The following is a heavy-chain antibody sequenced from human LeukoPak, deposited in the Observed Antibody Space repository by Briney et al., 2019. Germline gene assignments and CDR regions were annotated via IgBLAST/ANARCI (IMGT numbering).Heavy chain of an antibody. V-gene: IGHV4-34*01. CDR3: ARGWQRLKPYSWFDP. CDR1: GGSFSGYY. CDR2: ISHSGIT. D-gene: IGHD5-12*01. J-gene: IGHJ5*02. Sequence: PSETLSLTCAVYGGSFSGYYWSWIRQPPGKGLEWIGEISHSGITNYNPSLKSRVTISEDTSKNQFSLKLSSVTAADTAVYYCARGWQRLKPYSWFDPWGQGTLVTVSS.